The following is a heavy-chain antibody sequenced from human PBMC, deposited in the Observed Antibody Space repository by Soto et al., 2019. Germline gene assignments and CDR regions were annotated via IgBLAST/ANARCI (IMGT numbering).Heavy chain of an antibody. V-gene: IGHV3-9*01. CDR3: AKGVAGWYYFDY. J-gene: IGHJ4*02. CDR2: ISWDVGSI. CDR1: GFTFDDYA. D-gene: IGHD3-3*01. Sequence: EVQLVESGGGLVQPGRSLRLSCAASGFTFDDYAMHWVRQAPGKGLEWVSGISWDVGSIAYADSVKGRFTISRDNAKNSLYLQINSLRAEDTALYYGAKGVAGWYYFDYWGQGTLVTVSS.